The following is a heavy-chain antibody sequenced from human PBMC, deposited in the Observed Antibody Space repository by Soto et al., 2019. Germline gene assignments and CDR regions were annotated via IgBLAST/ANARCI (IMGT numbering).Heavy chain of an antibody. CDR3: ARDRYSGSFWFDP. CDR2: IKQDGSEA. CDR1: GFTFSSFW. J-gene: IGHJ5*02. V-gene: IGHV3-7*01. D-gene: IGHD1-26*01. Sequence: PGGSLRLSCAVSGFTFSSFWMHWVRQAPGKGLEWVANIKQDGSEANYVDSVRGRFTISRDNGKNSLYLQMNNLRAEDTAVYYCARDRYSGSFWFDPWGQGILVTVSS.